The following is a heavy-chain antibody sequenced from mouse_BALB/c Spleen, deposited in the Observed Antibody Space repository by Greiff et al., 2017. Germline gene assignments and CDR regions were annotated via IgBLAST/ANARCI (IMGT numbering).Heavy chain of an antibody. Sequence: VQLQQSGPQLVRPGASVTISCKASGYSFTSYWMHWVKQRPGQGLEWIGMIDPSDSETRLNQKFKDKATLTVDKSSSTAYMQLSSPTSEDSAVYYCARGGENGGYYEYFDYWGQGTTLTVSS. CDR2: IDPSDSET. J-gene: IGHJ2*01. CDR3: ARGGENGGYYEYFDY. D-gene: IGHD2-3*01. CDR1: GYSFTSYW. V-gene: IGHV1S126*01.